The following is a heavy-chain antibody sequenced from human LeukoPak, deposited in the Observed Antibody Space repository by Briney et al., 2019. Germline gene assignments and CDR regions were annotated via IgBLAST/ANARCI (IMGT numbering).Heavy chain of an antibody. V-gene: IGHV1-18*01. J-gene: IGHJ4*02. CDR1: SYAFTNYG. CDR3: ARGINFDPLTGYSEGFDY. Sequence: ASVKVSCKASSYAFTNYGITWVRRAPGQGLEWMGRNTTKNGKTKYAQIFQSRVTMTIDTSTNTAYLELSSLRSDDTAVYYCARGINFDPLTGYSEGFDYWGQGTQVTVSS. CDR2: NTTKNGKT. D-gene: IGHD3-9*01.